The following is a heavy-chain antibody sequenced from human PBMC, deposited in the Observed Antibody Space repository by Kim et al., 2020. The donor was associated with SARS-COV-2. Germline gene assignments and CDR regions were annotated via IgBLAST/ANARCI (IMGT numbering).Heavy chain of an antibody. CDR3: ASHGDYVGPYYYYGMDV. V-gene: IGHV1-24*01. D-gene: IGHD4-17*01. CDR2: FDPEDGET. CDR1: GYTLTELS. Sequence: ASVKVSCKVSGYTLTELSMHWVRQAPGKGLEWMGGFDPEDGETIYAQKFQGRVTMTEDTSTYTAYMELSSLRSEDTAVYYCASHGDYVGPYYYYGMDVWGQGTTVTVSS. J-gene: IGHJ6*02.